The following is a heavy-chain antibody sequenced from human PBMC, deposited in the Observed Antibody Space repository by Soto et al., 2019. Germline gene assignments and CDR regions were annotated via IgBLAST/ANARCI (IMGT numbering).Heavy chain of an antibody. CDR1: GFTFSNAW. CDR2: IKSKTDGGTT. CDR3: TTDPSPYDSSGYYFYYGMDV. D-gene: IGHD3-22*01. Sequence: GGSLRLSCAASGFTFSNAWMNWVRQAPGKGLEWVGRIKSKTDGGTTDYAAPVKGRFTISRDDSKNTLYLQMNSLKTEDTAVYYCTTDPSPYDSSGYYFYYGMDVWGQGTTVTVSS. J-gene: IGHJ6*02. V-gene: IGHV3-15*07.